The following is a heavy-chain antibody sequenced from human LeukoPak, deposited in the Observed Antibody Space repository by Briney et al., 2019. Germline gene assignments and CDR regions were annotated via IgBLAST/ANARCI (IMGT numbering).Heavy chain of an antibody. CDR3: ARLQIPGISRGYFVY. Sequence: SETLSLTCSVSGGSISSSNYYWGWIRQPPGKGLEWIASISYSGSTYYNPSLKSGVTISVDTSKSQFSLKLSSVTAADTAVYYCARLQIPGISRGYFVYWGQGTLVTVSS. V-gene: IGHV4-39*01. D-gene: IGHD3-10*01. CDR1: GGSISSSNYY. CDR2: ISYSGST. J-gene: IGHJ4*02.